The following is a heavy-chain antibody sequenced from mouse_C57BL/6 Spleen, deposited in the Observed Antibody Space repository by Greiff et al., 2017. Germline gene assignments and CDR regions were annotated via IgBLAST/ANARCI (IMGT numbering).Heavy chain of an antibody. CDR2: IDPSDSET. J-gene: IGHJ2*01. D-gene: IGHD4-1*01. CDR3: ARSLHISGIDD. Sequence: VQLQQPGAELVRPGSSVKLSCKASGYTFTSYWMHWVKQRPIQGLEWIGNIDPSDSETHYNQKFKDKATLTVDKSSSTAYMQLSSLTSEDSAVYYCARSLHISGIDDWGQGTTLTVSS. CDR1: GYTFTSYW. V-gene: IGHV1-52*01.